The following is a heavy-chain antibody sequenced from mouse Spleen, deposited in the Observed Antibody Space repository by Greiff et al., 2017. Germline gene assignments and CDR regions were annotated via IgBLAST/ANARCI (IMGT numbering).Heavy chain of an antibody. J-gene: IGHJ1*01. CDR2: IHPNSGST. D-gene: IGHD4-1*01. Sequence: QVQLQQSGAELVKPGASVKLSCKASGYTFTSYWMHWVKQRPGQGLEWIGMIHPNSGSTNYNEKFKSKATLTVDKSSSTAYMQLSSLTSEDSAVYYCAREVVGRRYFDVWGAGTTVTVSS. CDR1: GYTFTSYW. V-gene: IGHV1-64*01. CDR3: AREVVGRRYFDV.